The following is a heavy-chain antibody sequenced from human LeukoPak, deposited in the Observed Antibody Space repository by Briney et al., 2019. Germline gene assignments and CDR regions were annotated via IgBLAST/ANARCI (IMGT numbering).Heavy chain of an antibody. D-gene: IGHD3-22*01. CDR1: GFTFSTSW. CDR3: VRDMGYYDKV. Sequence: GGSLRLSCATSGFTFSTSWMHWVRQAPGKGLVWVSRINTDGNTRDYADSVKGRFAISRDNAKNTLYLQMNSLRAEDTAVYYCVRDMGYYDKVWGQGTLVTVSS. V-gene: IGHV3-74*01. J-gene: IGHJ4*02. CDR2: INTDGNTR.